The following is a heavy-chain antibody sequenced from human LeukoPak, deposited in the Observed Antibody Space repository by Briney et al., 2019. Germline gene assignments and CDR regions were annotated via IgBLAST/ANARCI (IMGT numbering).Heavy chain of an antibody. J-gene: IGHJ4*02. V-gene: IGHV1-46*01. CDR1: GYTFTSYY. D-gene: IGHD1-20*01. CDR3: ARSITIRGRGYYFDY. Sequence: ASVKVSCKASGYTFTSYYMHWVRQAPGQGLEWMGIINPSGGSTSYAQKFQGRVTMTRDTSTSTVYMELSSLRSEDTAVYYCARSITIRGRGYYFDYWGQGTLVTVSS. CDR2: INPSGGST.